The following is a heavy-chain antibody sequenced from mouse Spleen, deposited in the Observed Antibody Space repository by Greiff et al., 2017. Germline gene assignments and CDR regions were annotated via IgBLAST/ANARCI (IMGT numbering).Heavy chain of an antibody. CDR1: GYSFTSYY. D-gene: IGHD2-4*01. Sequence: VQLQQSGPELVKPGASVKISCKASGYSFTSYYIHWVKQRPGQGLEWIGWIYPGSGNTKYNEKFKGKATLTADTSSSTAYMQLSSLTSEDSAVYYCASGGLRRYYAMDYWGQGTSVTVSS. V-gene: IGHV1-66*01. CDR3: ASGGLRRYYAMDY. J-gene: IGHJ4*01. CDR2: IYPGSGNT.